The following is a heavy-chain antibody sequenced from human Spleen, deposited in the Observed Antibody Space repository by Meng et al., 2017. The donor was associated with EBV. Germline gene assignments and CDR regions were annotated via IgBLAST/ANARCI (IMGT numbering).Heavy chain of an antibody. D-gene: IGHD2-21*01. J-gene: IGHJ4*02. CDR3: TSGDNFDY. CDR2: INTYNGDT. CDR1: GYTFTRHV. V-gene: IGHV1-3*04. Sequence: QVQVVQSGAEVKKPGASVKVSCKASGYTFTRHVIHWVRQAPGQRLEWMGWINTYNGDTKYSQKFQDRVTITRDTSASTAYMEMSSLRSEDTAVYYCTSGDNFDYWGQGTLVTVSS.